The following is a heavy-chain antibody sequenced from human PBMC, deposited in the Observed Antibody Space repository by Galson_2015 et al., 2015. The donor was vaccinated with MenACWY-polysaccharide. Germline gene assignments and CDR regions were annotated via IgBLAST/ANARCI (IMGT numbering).Heavy chain of an antibody. Sequence: LSLTCTVSRGSISSYYWSWIRQSAGKGLEWIGRVSTGGSTAYNPSLKSRVTLSLDRSNNQIFLNLTSVTAADTAAYYCARVGYSGYDSRFEHWGQGTLVAVSS. V-gene: IGHV4-4*07. J-gene: IGHJ4*02. CDR3: ARVGYSGYDSRFEH. CDR1: RGSISSYY. D-gene: IGHD5-12*01. CDR2: VSTGGST.